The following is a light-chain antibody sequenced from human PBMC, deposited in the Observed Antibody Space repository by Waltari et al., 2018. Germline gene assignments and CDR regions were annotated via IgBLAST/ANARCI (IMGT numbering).Light chain of an antibody. Sequence: SSELTQDPAVSVALGQTVRITCQGDSLRRYYASWYQQRPGQAPRLVLYGQDNRPSGIPDRFSGSTSGDTASLTITGAQAEDKADYYCHSRDTISTRVFGGGTRLTV. CDR3: HSRDTISTRV. V-gene: IGLV3-19*01. J-gene: IGLJ3*02. CDR2: GQD. CDR1: SLRRYY.